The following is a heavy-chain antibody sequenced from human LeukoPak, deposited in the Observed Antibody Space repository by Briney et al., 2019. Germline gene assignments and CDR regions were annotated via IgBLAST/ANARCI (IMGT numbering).Heavy chain of an antibody. CDR2: INSDGSSI. D-gene: IGHD5-12*01. J-gene: IGHJ4*02. Sequence: GGSLRLSCAASGFTFSSYWMHWVRQAPGKGLVWVSRINSDGSSITYADSVKGRFTISRDNAKNTLCLQMNSLRVEDTAVYYCAREGRVSGYDFDCWGQGTLVTISS. V-gene: IGHV3-74*03. CDR3: AREGRVSGYDFDC. CDR1: GFTFSSYW.